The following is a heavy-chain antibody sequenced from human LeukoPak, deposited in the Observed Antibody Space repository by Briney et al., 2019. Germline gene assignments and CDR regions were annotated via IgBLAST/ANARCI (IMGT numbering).Heavy chain of an antibody. CDR1: GFTVSSNY. CDR3: AREKYSSSSVPFDY. CDR2: IYSGGST. Sequence: GSLRLSCAASGFTVSSNYMSWVRQAPGKGLEWVSVIYSGGSTYYADSVKGRFTISRDNSKNTLYLQMNSLRAEDTAVYYCAREKYSSSSVPFDYWGQGTLVTVSS. V-gene: IGHV3-53*01. J-gene: IGHJ4*02. D-gene: IGHD6-6*01.